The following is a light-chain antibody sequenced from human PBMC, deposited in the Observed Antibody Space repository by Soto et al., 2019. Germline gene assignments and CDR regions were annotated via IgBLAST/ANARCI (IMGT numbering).Light chain of an antibody. CDR2: DAF. Sequence: EKVMTQSPANLSVSPGERATLSCRASQNVKTRLAWYQQKPGQAPRLLIFDAFTRDTGIPARFSGSASGTDFTLTISSLQSEDSAVYYCQQYDEWPLTFGGGTKVEIK. CDR1: QNVKTR. J-gene: IGKJ4*01. CDR3: QQYDEWPLT. V-gene: IGKV3-15*01.